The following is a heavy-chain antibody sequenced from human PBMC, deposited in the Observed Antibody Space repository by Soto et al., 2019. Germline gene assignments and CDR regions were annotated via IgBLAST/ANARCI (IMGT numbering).Heavy chain of an antibody. J-gene: IGHJ4*02. V-gene: IGHV4-59*02. CDR3: ATSTIDRCTGYGNDY. CDR1: GVSVGAYY. D-gene: IGHD5-12*01. Sequence: SETLSLTCTVSGVSVGAYYWSWIRQPPGQGLEWIGYVDHSRSTSYNPCLKCRVFMSADTSKNQISLKLSSVTAADTAVYYSATSTIDRCTGYGNDYWGQGTLVTVSS. CDR2: VDHSRST.